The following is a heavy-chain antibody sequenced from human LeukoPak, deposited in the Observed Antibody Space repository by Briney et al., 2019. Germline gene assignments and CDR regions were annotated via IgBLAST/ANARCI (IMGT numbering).Heavy chain of an antibody. V-gene: IGHV3-15*01. Sequence: GGSLRLSCAASGFTFINAWMNWVRQAPGKGLEWVGRIKSGGTADYAAPVRGRFTISRDDSKNTLSLQMNSLKTEDTAMYYCTADTPYTGSGEFEYWGQGTLVTVSS. CDR3: TADTPYTGSGEFEY. CDR1: GFTFINAW. CDR2: IKSGGTA. J-gene: IGHJ4*02. D-gene: IGHD1-26*01.